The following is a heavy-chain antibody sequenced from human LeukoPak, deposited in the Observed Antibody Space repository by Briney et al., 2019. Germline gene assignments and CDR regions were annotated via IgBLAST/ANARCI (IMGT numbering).Heavy chain of an antibody. D-gene: IGHD3-9*01. CDR1: GGSFSGYY. V-gene: IGHV4-34*01. CDR3: ARAPQLRYFDWSLRYFDY. Sequence: SETLSLTCAVYGGSFSGYYWSWIRQPPGKGLEWIGEINHSGSTNYNPSPKSRVTISVDTSKNQFSLKLSSVTAADTAVYYCARAPQLRYFDWSLRYFDYWGQGTLVTVSS. CDR2: INHSGST. J-gene: IGHJ4*02.